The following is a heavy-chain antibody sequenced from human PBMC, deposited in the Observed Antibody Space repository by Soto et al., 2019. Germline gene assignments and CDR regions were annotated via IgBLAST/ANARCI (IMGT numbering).Heavy chain of an antibody. Sequence: PSETLSLTCTVSGGSITDYSWVWIRQPAGKGLEWIGRIFSSGSTNYNPSLKGRITMSLDTSKNQFSLKLNSATATDTAVYFCASGPDSYDISGYFEPWGQGTLVTVSS. D-gene: IGHD3-22*01. CDR3: ASGPDSYDISGYFEP. V-gene: IGHV4-4*07. CDR2: IFSSGST. J-gene: IGHJ5*02. CDR1: GGSITDYS.